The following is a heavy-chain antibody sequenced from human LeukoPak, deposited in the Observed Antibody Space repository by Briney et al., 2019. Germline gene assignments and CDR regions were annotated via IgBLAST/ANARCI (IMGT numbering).Heavy chain of an antibody. V-gene: IGHV4-4*09. D-gene: IGHD1-26*01. CDR1: GGSISSYY. CDR3: ARLADLGATTSLGAFDI. CDR2: IYTSGST. J-gene: IGHJ3*02. Sequence: PSETLSLTCTVSGGSISSYYWSWIRQPSGKGLEWIGYIYTSGSTNYNPSLKSRVTISVDTSKNQFSLKLSSVTAADTAVYYCARLADLGATTSLGAFDIWGQGTMVTVSS.